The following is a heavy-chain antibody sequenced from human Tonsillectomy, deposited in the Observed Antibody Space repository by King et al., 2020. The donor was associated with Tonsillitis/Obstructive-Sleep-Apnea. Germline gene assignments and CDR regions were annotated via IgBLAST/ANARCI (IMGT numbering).Heavy chain of an antibody. D-gene: IGHD4-17*01. CDR3: AKSREVTTSHWYFDL. V-gene: IGHV3-33*06. CDR1: GFTFSPYG. J-gene: IGHJ2*01. CDR2: ISYDVSYT. Sequence: VQLVESGGGVVQPGRSLRLSCAASGFTFSPYGMHWVRQAPGKGLEWVSLISYDVSYTYYTDSVKGRFTISRDNSKNTLYLHMNSLRAEDTAVYYCAKSREVTTSHWYFDLWGRGTLVTVSS.